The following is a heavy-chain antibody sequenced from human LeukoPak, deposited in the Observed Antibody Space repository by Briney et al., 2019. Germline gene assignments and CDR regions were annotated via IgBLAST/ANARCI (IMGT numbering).Heavy chain of an antibody. CDR1: GFTFSSYS. D-gene: IGHD6-19*01. V-gene: IGHV3-21*01. CDR3: ARRIAVAGYYFDY. Sequence: GGSLRLSCAASGFTFSSYSMNWVRQAPGKGLEWVSSISSSSSYIYYADSVKGRFTISRDNAKSSLYLQMNSLRAEDTAVYYCARRIAVAGYYFDYWGQGTLVTVSS. J-gene: IGHJ4*02. CDR2: ISSSSSYI.